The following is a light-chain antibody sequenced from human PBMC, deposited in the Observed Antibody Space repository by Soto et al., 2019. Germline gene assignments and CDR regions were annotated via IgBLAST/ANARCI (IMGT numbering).Light chain of an antibody. V-gene: IGLV1-44*01. CDR2: SDD. CDR1: SSNIGSNA. Sequence: QSVLTQPPSASGTPGQRVTISCSGSSSNIGSNAVSWYQHFPGTAPKVLIYSDDQRPSGVPDRFSGSKSGTSASLAISGLRAEDEADYFCAAWGHSLNTWVFGGGTKLTVL. CDR3: AAWGHSLNTWV. J-gene: IGLJ3*02.